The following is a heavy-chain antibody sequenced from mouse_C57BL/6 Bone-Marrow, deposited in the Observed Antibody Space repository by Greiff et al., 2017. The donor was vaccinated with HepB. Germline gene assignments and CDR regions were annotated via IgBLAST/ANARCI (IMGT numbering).Heavy chain of an antibody. D-gene: IGHD1-1*02. Sequence: VQLQQSGPELVKPGASVKISCKASGYTFTDYYMNWVKQSHGKSLEWIGDINPNNGGTSYNQKFKGKATLTVDKSSSTAYMELRSLTSEDSAVYYCARAGLLWYYFDYWGQGTTLTVSS. J-gene: IGHJ2*01. CDR3: ARAGLLWYYFDY. V-gene: IGHV1-26*01. CDR1: GYTFTDYY. CDR2: INPNNGGT.